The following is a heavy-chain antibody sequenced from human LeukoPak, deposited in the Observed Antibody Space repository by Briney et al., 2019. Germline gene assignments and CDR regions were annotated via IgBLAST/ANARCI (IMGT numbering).Heavy chain of an antibody. Sequence: GGSLRLSCAASGFTFSSYAMSWVRQAPGKGLEWVSAISGSGGSTYYADSVKGRFTISRDNSKNTLYLQMNSLRAEDTAVYYCAKDTRIDFWSGYYNYWSLGTLVTVSS. J-gene: IGHJ4*02. V-gene: IGHV3-23*01. CDR2: ISGSGGST. CDR1: GFTFSSYA. CDR3: AKDTRIDFWSGYYNY. D-gene: IGHD3-3*01.